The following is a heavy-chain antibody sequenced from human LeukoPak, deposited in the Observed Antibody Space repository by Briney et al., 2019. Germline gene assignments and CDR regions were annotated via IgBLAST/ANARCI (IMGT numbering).Heavy chain of an antibody. V-gene: IGHV3-7*01. Sequence: GGSLRLSCAASGFTFSDYWMSWVRQAPGKGLEWVANIKQDGSEKYYVDSVKGRFTISRDNAQKSVYLQMNSVRAEDTAVYYCARIGYSSSCFDYWGQGTPVTVSS. CDR1: GFTFSDYW. CDR3: ARIGYSSSCFDY. J-gene: IGHJ4*02. CDR2: IKQDGSEK. D-gene: IGHD6-13*01.